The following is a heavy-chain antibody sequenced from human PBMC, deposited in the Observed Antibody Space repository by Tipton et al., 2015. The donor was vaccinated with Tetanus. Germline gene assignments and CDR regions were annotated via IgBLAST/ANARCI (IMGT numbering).Heavy chain of an antibody. CDR3: ARDRISNHREAFEI. J-gene: IGHJ3*02. V-gene: IGHV4-34*01. CDR1: GGSFSGYY. D-gene: IGHD3-3*02. CDR2: INHSGST. Sequence: TLSLTCAVYGGSFSGYYWSWIRQPPGKGLEWIGEINHSGSTNYNPSLKSRVTMSVDKSKNQFSPKLSSVAAADTAVYYCARDRISNHREAFEIWGQGKRVTASS.